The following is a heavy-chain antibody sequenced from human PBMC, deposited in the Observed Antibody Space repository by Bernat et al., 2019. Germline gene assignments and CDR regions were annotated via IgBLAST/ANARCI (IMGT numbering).Heavy chain of an antibody. J-gene: IGHJ4*02. CDR1: GFTVSSNY. CDR2: IYSGGST. Sequence: EVQLVETGGGLIQPGGSLRLSCAASGFTVSSNYMSWVRQAPGKGLEWVSVIYSGGSTYYADSVKGRFTISRDNSKNTLYLQMNSLRAEDTAVYYCARAARYCTGGVCYSTHFDYWGQGTLVTVSS. V-gene: IGHV3-53*02. CDR3: ARAARYCTGGVCYSTHFDY. D-gene: IGHD2-8*02.